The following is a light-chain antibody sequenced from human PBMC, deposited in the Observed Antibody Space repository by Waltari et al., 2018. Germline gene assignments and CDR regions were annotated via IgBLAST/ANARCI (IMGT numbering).Light chain of an antibody. V-gene: IGLV2-11*01. CDR1: SSAVGRYTS. CDR3: SSYAGSYTVI. CDR2: DGN. J-gene: IGLJ2*01. Sequence: QSALTQPRSVSASPGPTVGISCTGTSSAVGRYTSFSWYQQHPGRAPTFSIYDGNNRPPRAPDRFSGSKSGNTASLTISGLQADDDADYYCSSYAGSYTVIFGGGTRVTVL.